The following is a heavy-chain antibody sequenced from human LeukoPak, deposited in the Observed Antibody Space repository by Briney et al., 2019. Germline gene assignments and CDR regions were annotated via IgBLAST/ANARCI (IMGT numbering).Heavy chain of an antibody. D-gene: IGHD3-22*01. CDR1: GFTFSSYW. CDR3: ARHVGSKWLPLPHAFDI. CDR2: IKQDGSEK. Sequence: PGGSLRLSCAASGFTFSSYWMSWVRQAPGKGLEWVANIKQDGSEKYYVDSVKGRFTISRDNAKNSLYLQMNSLRAEDTAVYYCARHVGSKWLPLPHAFDIWGQGTMVTVSS. J-gene: IGHJ3*02. V-gene: IGHV3-7*01.